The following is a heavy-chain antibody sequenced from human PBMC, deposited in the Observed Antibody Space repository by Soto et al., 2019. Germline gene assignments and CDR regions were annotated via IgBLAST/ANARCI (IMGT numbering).Heavy chain of an antibody. D-gene: IGHD3-3*01. CDR1: GFTFSTYG. V-gene: IGHV3-30*18. Sequence: QVQLVESGGGVVQPGRSLRLSCAASGFTFSTYGMHWVRQAPGKGLEWVALISYDGSNKYYADSVKGRFTISRDNSKNTPYLQMNSQTAEDTAVYYCVKERERGITMRGGGWGQGTLVTVSS. J-gene: IGHJ4*02. CDR3: VKERERGITMRGGG. CDR2: ISYDGSNK.